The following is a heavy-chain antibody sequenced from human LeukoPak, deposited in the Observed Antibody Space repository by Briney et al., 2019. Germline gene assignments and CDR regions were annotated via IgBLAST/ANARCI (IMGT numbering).Heavy chain of an antibody. CDR3: ARDAIVRDYSNSDY. V-gene: IGHV1-2*02. CDR2: INPNSGGT. D-gene: IGHD4-11*01. J-gene: IGHJ4*02. CDR1: GYTFTGYY. Sequence: ASVKVSCKASGYTFTGYYIHWVRQAPGQGLEWMGWINPNSGGTNYAQKFQGRVTMARDTSISTAYMELSRLSSDDTAVYYCARDAIVRDYSNSDYWGQGTLVTVSS.